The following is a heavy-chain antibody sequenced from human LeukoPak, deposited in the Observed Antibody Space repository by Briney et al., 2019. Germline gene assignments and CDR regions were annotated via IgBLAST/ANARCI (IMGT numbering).Heavy chain of an antibody. CDR2: MNPNSGNT. Sequence: ASVKVSCKASGYTFTSYDINWVRQATGQGLEWMGWMNPNSGNTGYAQKFQGRVTMTRNTSISTAYMELSSLRSEDTAVYYCATDASSWGGLSRLVLDYWGQGTLVTVSS. V-gene: IGHV1-8*01. CDR1: GYTFTSYD. CDR3: ATDASSWGGLSRLVLDY. J-gene: IGHJ4*02. D-gene: IGHD6-13*01.